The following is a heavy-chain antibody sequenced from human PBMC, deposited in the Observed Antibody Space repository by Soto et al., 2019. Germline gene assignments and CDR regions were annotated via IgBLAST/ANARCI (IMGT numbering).Heavy chain of an antibody. D-gene: IGHD3-16*01. CDR3: ARHGAPGDYDYVWGSYNVD. J-gene: IGHJ4*02. CDR2: IYYAGTT. CDR1: AGSLSPNY. Sequence: PSETLSLTCTVSAGSLSPNYWSWIRQPPWKGLEWIGYIYYAGTTTYNPSLQSRVTISVDTSKNQFSLKLSSVTAADTAVYYCARHGAPGDYDYVWGSYNVDWGQGTLVTVSS. V-gene: IGHV4-59*08.